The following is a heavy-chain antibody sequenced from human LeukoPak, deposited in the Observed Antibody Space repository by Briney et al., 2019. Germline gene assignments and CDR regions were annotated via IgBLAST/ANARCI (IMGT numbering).Heavy chain of an antibody. D-gene: IGHD2-2*01. CDR1: GLTFSSYG. V-gene: IGHV3-33*01. CDR3: ARGGVPAAYIDY. J-gene: IGHJ4*02. CDR2: IWYDGSNK. Sequence: GGSLRLSCAASGLTFSSYGTHWVRQAPGKGLEWVAVIWYDGSNKYYADSVKGRFTISRDNSKNTLYLQMNSLRAEDTAVYYCARGGVPAAYIDYWGQGTLVTVSS.